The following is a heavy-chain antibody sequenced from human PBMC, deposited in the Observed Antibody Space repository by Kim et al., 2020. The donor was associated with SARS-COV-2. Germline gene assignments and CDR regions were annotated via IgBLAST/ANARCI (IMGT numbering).Heavy chain of an antibody. Sequence: YYAGSVKGRVTISRDNSRNTLYLQMNSLRPEDTAVYYCAKATYRGSYYSDSWGQGTLVTVSS. CDR3: AKATYRGSYYSDS. V-gene: IGHV3-30*02. J-gene: IGHJ4*02. D-gene: IGHD1-26*01.